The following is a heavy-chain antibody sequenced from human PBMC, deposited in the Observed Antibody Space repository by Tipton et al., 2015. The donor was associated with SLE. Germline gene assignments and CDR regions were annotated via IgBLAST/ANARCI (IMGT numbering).Heavy chain of an antibody. CDR3: ARGTGTYGWFDP. V-gene: IGHV4-34*01. J-gene: IGHJ5*02. CDR1: GGSFSGYY. CDR2: IHHSGST. Sequence: LRLSCAVYGGSFSGYYWSWIRQPPGKGLEWIGEIHHSGSTNYNPSLKSRVTISVDTSKNQFSLKLSSVTAADTAVYYCARGTGTYGWFDPWGQGTLVTVSS. D-gene: IGHD3-9*01.